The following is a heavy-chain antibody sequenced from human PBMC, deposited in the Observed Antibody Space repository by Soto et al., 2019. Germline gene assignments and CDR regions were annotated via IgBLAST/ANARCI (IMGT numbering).Heavy chain of an antibody. CDR1: GVSISSSSYY. J-gene: IGHJ5*02. D-gene: IGHD3-10*01. V-gene: IGHV4-39*01. CDR2: IYYSGST. Sequence: SETLSLTCTVSGVSISSSSYYWGWTRQPPGKGLEWIGSIYYSGSTYYNPSLKSRVTISVDTSKNQVSLKLSSVTAADTAVYYCARHSYYYGSTYGCWLDPWGQGTLVTVSS. CDR3: ARHSYYYGSTYGCWLDP.